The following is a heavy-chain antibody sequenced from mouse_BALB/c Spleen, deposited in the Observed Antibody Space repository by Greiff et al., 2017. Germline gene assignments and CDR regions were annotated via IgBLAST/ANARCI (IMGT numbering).Heavy chain of an antibody. CDR2: IDPANGNT. CDR3: ATYDYLYAMDY. J-gene: IGHJ4*01. D-gene: IGHD2-4*01. Sequence: VQLQQSGAELVKPGASVKLSCTASGFNIKDTYMHWVKQRPEQGLEWIGRIDPANGNTKYDPKFQGKATITADTSSNTAYLQLSSLTSEDTAVYYCATYDYLYAMDYWGQGTSVTVSS. V-gene: IGHV14-3*02. CDR1: GFNIKDTY.